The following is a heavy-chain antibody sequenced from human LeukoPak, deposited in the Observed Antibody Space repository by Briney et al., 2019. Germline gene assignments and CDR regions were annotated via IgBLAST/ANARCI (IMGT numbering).Heavy chain of an antibody. CDR1: GVTFSRYA. V-gene: IGHV3-64D*09. Sequence: PGGSLRLSCSASGVTFSRYAMHWVRQAPGKGLEYVSGINDNGGRTHYGDSVKGRFSISRDNSKKTLHLQMSTLRAEDTALYYCVKDVGGSYAFDYWGQGILVTVAS. CDR3: VKDVGGSYAFDY. J-gene: IGHJ4*02. CDR2: INDNGGRT. D-gene: IGHD1-26*01.